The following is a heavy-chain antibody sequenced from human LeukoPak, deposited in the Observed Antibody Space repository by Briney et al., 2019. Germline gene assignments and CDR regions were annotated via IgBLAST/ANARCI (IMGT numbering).Heavy chain of an antibody. CDR1: GFTFSSYA. J-gene: IGHJ6*02. V-gene: IGHV3-23*01. Sequence: SGGSLRLSCAASGFTFSSYAMSWVRQAPGKGLEWVSAISGSGGSTYYADSVKGRFTISRDNSKNTLYLQMNSLRAEDTAVYYCAKDTIFGVVIDYGMDVWGQGTTVTVSS. CDR2: ISGSGGST. D-gene: IGHD3-3*01. CDR3: AKDTIFGVVIDYGMDV.